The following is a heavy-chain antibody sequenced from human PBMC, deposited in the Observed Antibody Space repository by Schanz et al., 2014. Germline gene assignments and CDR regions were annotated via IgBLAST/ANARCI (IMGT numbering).Heavy chain of an antibody. CDR2: IIHDGRT. Sequence: QVQLQESGPGLVKPSGTLSLTCAVSGVSISSTNWWHWVRQSPGKGLEWLGEIIHDGRTNYNPSLGSRAPISLDKSENQCSLELPSVTAADTALYFCARVKQGCSDTSCVLDPWGQGTLVTVSS. CDR3: ARVKQGCSDTSCVLDP. J-gene: IGHJ5*02. D-gene: IGHD2-2*01. CDR1: GVSISSTNW. V-gene: IGHV4-4*02.